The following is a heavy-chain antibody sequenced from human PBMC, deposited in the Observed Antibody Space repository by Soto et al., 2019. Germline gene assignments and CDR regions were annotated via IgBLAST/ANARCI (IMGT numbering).Heavy chain of an antibody. V-gene: IGHV3-74*01. CDR1: GFTFSNYW. CDR3: ARDSSGSCDY. J-gene: IGHJ4*02. Sequence: EVQLVESGGGLVQPGGSLRLSCAASGFTFSNYWMHWVRQATGEGLVWVSRVNGDGSSTSYADSVKGRFTVSRDSAKSTLYLQMNSLRAEDTAVYYCARDSSGSCDYWGQGTLVTVPS. CDR2: VNGDGSST.